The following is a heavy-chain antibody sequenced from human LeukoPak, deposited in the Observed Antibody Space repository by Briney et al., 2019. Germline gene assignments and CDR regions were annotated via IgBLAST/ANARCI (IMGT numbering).Heavy chain of an antibody. Sequence: SETLSLTCTGSGVSIRSYYWCWFRQPPGKGLEWIGYIYYSGSTTYNPSLKSRVAISVAASKTKISLKLRSVAGEETDLSYCASGSIAAAGSVLDYWGQATLVTVSS. CDR3: ASGSIAAAGSVLDY. CDR2: IYYSGST. V-gene: IGHV4-59*01. D-gene: IGHD6-13*01. J-gene: IGHJ4*02. CDR1: GVSIRSYY.